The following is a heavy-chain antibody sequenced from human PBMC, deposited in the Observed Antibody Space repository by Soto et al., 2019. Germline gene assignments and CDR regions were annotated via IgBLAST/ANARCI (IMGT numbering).Heavy chain of an antibody. J-gene: IGHJ4*01. V-gene: IGHV3-48*02. CDR2: ITIITGNI. CDR3: VRDRDLDRDMVHGEF. CDR1: GFSVRGYS. Sequence: GGSLRLSCEASGFSVRGYSMNWVRQSPGKGLEWLAYITIITGNIVYADSVKGRFTISSDSAKNSVYLQLNSLRDEDTAVYFCVRDRDLDRDMVHGEFWGQGTLVTVSS. D-gene: IGHD5-18*01.